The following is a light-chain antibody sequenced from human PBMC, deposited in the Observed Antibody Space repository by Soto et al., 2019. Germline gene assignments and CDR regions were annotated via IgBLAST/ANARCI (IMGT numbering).Light chain of an antibody. J-gene: IGKJ1*01. Sequence: EIQLSPTPPTLSPPLQDRVTITCRASQRISSWLAWYHQKPGKAPNLLICDASSLESGVPSRFSGSGSGTEFTLTISSLQPDDFGIYYCQQYKNYWTFGQGTKVDIK. CDR2: DAS. CDR3: QQYKNYWT. CDR1: QRISSW. V-gene: IGKV1-5*01.